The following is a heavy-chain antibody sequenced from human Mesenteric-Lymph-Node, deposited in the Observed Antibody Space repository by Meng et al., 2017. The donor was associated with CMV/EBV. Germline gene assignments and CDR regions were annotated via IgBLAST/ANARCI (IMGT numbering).Heavy chain of an antibody. CDR3: ARDHPYYDFWSGYYGPSH. V-gene: IGHV3-7*01. CDR1: GSTFSSYW. Sequence: GGSLSLSCAASGSTFSSYWMSWVRQAPGQGLEWVANIKQDGSEKYYVDSVKGRFTISRDNAKNSLYLQMNSLRAEDTAVYYCARDHPYYDFWSGYYGPSHWGQGTLVTVSS. CDR2: IKQDGSEK. J-gene: IGHJ4*02. D-gene: IGHD3-3*01.